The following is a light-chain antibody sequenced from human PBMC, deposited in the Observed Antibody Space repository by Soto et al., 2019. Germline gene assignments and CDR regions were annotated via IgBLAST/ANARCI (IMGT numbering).Light chain of an antibody. J-gene: IGLJ2*01. CDR3: ATWDDSLNGV. V-gene: IGLV1-44*01. CDR1: SSNIGSNA. CDR2: SDN. Sequence: QSVLTQPPSASGTPGQNVTISCSGGSSNIGSNAVNWYRQLPGRAPKLLLYSDNQRPSGVPARFSGSKSGTSASLAISGLQSEDEADYYCATWDDSLNGVFGGGTKVTVL.